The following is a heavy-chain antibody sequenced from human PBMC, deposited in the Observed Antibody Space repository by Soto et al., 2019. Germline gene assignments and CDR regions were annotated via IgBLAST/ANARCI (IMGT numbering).Heavy chain of an antibody. D-gene: IGHD5-18*01. J-gene: IGHJ4*02. CDR3: ASGIQLWLRRINNGYSG. Sequence: QVQLVQSGAEVKKPESSVKVSCKAPGGTFSTYAISWVRQAPGQGLEWMGGIIPMFGTANYAQRFQARVTVSADESTNTVYMELCSLRSEDTAVYFCASGIQLWLRRINNGYSGWGQGTLVTVSS. CDR1: GGTFSTYA. V-gene: IGHV1-69*12. CDR2: IIPMFGTA.